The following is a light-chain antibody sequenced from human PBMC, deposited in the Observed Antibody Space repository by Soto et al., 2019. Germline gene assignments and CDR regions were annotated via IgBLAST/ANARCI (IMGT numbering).Light chain of an antibody. Sequence: DFQMTQSPSSLSASVGDRVTITCRATQAIKNFLNWYQQKPGRAPKLLISDASTLQRGVPSRFSGSGSGTHFTFVISSLQPEDVRTYYSQQSDNLPLTFGQGTRLDIK. V-gene: IGKV1-33*01. J-gene: IGKJ5*01. CDR1: QAIKNF. CDR2: DAS. CDR3: QQSDNLPLT.